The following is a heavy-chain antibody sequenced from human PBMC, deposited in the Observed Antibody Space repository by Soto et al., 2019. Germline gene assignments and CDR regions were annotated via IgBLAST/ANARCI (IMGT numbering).Heavy chain of an antibody. CDR1: GYTFTSYA. D-gene: IGHD1-26*01. V-gene: IGHV1-3*01. Sequence: GASVKVSCKASGYTFTSYAMHWVRQAPGQRLEWMGWINAGNGNTKYSQKFQGRVTITRDTSASTAYMELSSLNTEDTAVYYCARLAEWEYYDGMDVWGQGTTVTVSS. J-gene: IGHJ6*02. CDR3: ARLAEWEYYDGMDV. CDR2: INAGNGNT.